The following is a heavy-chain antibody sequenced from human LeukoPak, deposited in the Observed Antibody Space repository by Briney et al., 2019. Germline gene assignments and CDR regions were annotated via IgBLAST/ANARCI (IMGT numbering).Heavy chain of an antibody. D-gene: IGHD6-6*01. J-gene: IGHJ6*03. CDR1: GFTFSSYS. Sequence: PGGSLRLSCAASGFTFSSYSMNWVRQAPGKGLEWVAAISTTSGNIYYADSVKGRFTISRDNAKNSLYLQMNSLRTEDTAVYYCAKGSSSGYYYYYMDVWGKGTTVTVSS. V-gene: IGHV3-21*01. CDR2: ISTTSGNI. CDR3: AKGSSSGYYYYYMDV.